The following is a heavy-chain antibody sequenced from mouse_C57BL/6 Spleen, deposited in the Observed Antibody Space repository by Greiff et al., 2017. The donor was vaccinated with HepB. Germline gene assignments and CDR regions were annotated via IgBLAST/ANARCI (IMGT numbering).Heavy chain of an antibody. CDR3: ARPTTVVATGFDY. CDR2: ISSGSSTI. D-gene: IGHD1-1*01. Sequence: EVKLVESGGGLVKPGGSLKLSCAASGFTFSDYGMHWVRQAPEKGLEWVAYISSGSSTIYYADTVKGRFTISRDNAKNTLFLQMTSLRSEDTAMYYCARPTTVVATGFDYWGQGTTLTVSS. V-gene: IGHV5-17*01. CDR1: GFTFSDYG. J-gene: IGHJ2*01.